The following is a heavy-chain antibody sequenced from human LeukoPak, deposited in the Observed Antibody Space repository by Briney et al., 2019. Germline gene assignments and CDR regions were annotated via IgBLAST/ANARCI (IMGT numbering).Heavy chain of an antibody. Sequence: GGSLRLSCAASGFTFSSYSMNWVRQAPGKGLEWVSSISSSSSYIYYADSVKGRFTISRDNAKNSLYLQMNSLRAEDTAVYYCARENVGLGYYYGMDVWGQGTTVTVSS. CDR3: ARENVGLGYYYGMDV. D-gene: IGHD3-16*01. J-gene: IGHJ6*02. CDR2: ISSSSSYI. V-gene: IGHV3-21*01. CDR1: GFTFSSYS.